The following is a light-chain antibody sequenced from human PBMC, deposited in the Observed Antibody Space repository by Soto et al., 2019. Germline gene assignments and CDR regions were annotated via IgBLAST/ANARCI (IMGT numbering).Light chain of an antibody. CDR3: QQYNSYQT. J-gene: IGKJ1*01. CDR1: QSISSW. V-gene: IGKV1-5*01. Sequence: DIQMTQSPSTLSASVGDRVTITFRASQSISSWLAWYQQKPGKAPKLLIYDASSLESGVPSRFSGSGSGTESTLTISSLQPDDFATYYCQQYNSYQTFGQGTKVDI. CDR2: DAS.